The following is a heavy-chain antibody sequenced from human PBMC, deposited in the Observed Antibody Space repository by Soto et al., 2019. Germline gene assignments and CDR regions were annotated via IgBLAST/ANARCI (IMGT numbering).Heavy chain of an antibody. Sequence: PSETLSLTCGVSGGTVASSHWWSWVRQPPGGGLEWIGNVYHTGDTNLNPSLQSRVTISVDKSNNQFSLRLNSLTAADTAVYFCAREIVTAGGKNYFDPWGPGTMVTVS. CDR2: VYHTGDT. V-gene: IGHV4-4*02. J-gene: IGHJ5*02. D-gene: IGHD2-21*02. CDR3: AREIVTAGGKNYFDP. CDR1: GGTVASSHW.